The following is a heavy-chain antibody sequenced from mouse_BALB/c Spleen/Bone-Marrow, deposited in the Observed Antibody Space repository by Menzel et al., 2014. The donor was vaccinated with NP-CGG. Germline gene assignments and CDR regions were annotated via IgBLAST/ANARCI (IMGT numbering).Heavy chain of an antibody. CDR1: GYTFSSYW. Sequence: VESGASVKISCKATGYTFSSYWIEWVKQRPGHGLEWIGEILPGSGSTNYNEKFKGKATFTADTSSNTAYMQLSSLTSEDSAVYYCARYYRYDYWGQGTTLTVSS. D-gene: IGHD2-14*01. CDR2: ILPGSGST. CDR3: ARYYRYDY. J-gene: IGHJ2*01. V-gene: IGHV1-9*01.